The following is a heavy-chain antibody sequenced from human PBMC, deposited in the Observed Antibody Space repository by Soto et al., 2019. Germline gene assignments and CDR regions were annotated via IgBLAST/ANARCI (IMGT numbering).Heavy chain of an antibody. CDR2: INPNSGGT. CDR1: GYTFTGYY. CDR3: ARDKGVVAASPSYYYMDV. Sequence: ASVKVSCKASGYTFTGYYMHWVRQAPGQGLEWMGWINPNSGGTNYAQKFQGWVTMTRDTSISTAYMELSRLRSDDTAVYYCARDKGVVAASPSYYYMDVWSKGTTVTVSS. V-gene: IGHV1-2*04. J-gene: IGHJ6*03. D-gene: IGHD2-15*01.